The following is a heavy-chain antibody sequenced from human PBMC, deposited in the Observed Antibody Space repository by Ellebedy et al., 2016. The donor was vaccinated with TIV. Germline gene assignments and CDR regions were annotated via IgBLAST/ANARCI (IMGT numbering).Heavy chain of an antibody. CDR3: AKDRLLDYEIMTGYYLPYYYGMDV. CDR1: AFTFSSYA. D-gene: IGHD3-9*01. V-gene: IGHV3-23*01. CDR2: IRGSGGST. J-gene: IGHJ6*02. Sequence: GESLKISCAASAFTFSSYAMRWLRQAPGKGLEWVSAIRGSGGSTYYADSVNGRFTISRDKSKNTLFLQMNSLRAEDTAVYFCAKDRLLDYEIMTGYYLPYYYGMDVWGQGTTVTVAS.